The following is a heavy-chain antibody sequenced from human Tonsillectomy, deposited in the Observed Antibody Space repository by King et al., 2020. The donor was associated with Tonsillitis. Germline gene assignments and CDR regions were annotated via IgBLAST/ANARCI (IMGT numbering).Heavy chain of an antibody. J-gene: IGHJ5*02. CDR1: GLTFSSYS. D-gene: IGHD3-3*01. Sequence: VQLVESGGGLVKPGGSLRLSCAASGLTFSSYSMNWVRQAPGKGLEGVSSISTSSSYIYYADSVKGRFTISRENAKNSLYLQMNSLRAEDTAVYYCARSLYDCWSGGWFDPWGQGTLVTVSS. V-gene: IGHV3-21*01. CDR3: ARSLYDCWSGGWFDP. CDR2: ISTSSSYI.